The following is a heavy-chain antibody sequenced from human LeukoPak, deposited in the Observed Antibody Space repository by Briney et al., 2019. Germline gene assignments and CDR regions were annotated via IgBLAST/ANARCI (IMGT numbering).Heavy chain of an antibody. CDR1: GGSISSYY. CDR2: IYYSGST. J-gene: IGHJ3*02. V-gene: IGHV4-59*01. D-gene: IGHD3-22*01. Sequence: PSETLSLTCTVSGGSISSYYWSWIRQPPGKGLEWIGYIYYSGSTNYNPSLKSRVTISVDTSKNQFSLKLSSVTAADTAVYYCARVREDYYDSSGYFIDAFDIWGQGTMVTVSS. CDR3: ARVREDYYDSSGYFIDAFDI.